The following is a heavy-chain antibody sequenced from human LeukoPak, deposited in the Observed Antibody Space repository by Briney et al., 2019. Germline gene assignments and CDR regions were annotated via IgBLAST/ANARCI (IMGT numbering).Heavy chain of an antibody. CDR1: GFTFSDSW. Sequence: GGSLRLSCAASGFTFSDSWMSWVRQAPGKGLEWVANMNQDGSEKDYVDSVKGRFTISRDNARNSLYLQMSSLRAEDTVVYYCATYTHWVAGDVWGQGTTVTVSS. D-gene: IGHD3-16*01. CDR3: ATYTHWVAGDV. CDR2: MNQDGSEK. V-gene: IGHV3-7*01. J-gene: IGHJ6*02.